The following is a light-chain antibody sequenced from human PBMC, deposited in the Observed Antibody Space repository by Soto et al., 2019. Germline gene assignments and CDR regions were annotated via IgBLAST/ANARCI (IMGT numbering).Light chain of an antibody. V-gene: IGLV2-14*03. J-gene: IGLJ1*01. Sequence: QSALTQPASVSGSPGQSITISCTGTSSDVGGYSYISWYQHNPGRAPKIMIYDVSNRPSGVSDRFSGSKSGNTASLTFSRLQAEDEADYYCSSYTTSSTYVFGSGTKVTVL. CDR1: SSDVGGYSY. CDR2: DVS. CDR3: SSYTTSSTYV.